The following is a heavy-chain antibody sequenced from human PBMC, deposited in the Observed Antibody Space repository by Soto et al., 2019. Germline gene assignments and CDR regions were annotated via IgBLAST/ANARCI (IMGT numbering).Heavy chain of an antibody. J-gene: IGHJ3*02. D-gene: IGHD3-22*01. CDR2: IYWDDDK. CDR3: AHSNKYYYDQRAFDI. Sequence: QITLKESGPTLVKPTQTLTLTCTFSGFSLSTSGVGVGWIRQPPGKALEWLALIYWDDDKRYSPSLKSRLTPTKAPSKNQVVLTMTNMDPVDTATYYCAHSNKYYYDQRAFDIWGQGTMVPVSS. CDR1: GFSLSTSGVG. V-gene: IGHV2-5*02.